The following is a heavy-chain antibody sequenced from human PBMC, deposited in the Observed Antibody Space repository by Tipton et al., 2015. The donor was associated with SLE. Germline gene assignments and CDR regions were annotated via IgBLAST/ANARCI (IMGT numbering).Heavy chain of an antibody. CDR2: MDQEGSEE. D-gene: IGHD3-9*01. J-gene: IGHJ4*02. CDR3: ARHNPLNGFYDY. Sequence: GSLRLSCAASGFSFGRFWMSWVRQAPGKGLECVADMDQEGSEESYGDSVKGRFTISRDNAKNSMYLQMNSLRVEDTAVYYCARHNPLNGFYDYWGQGSLVTVSS. V-gene: IGHV3-7*01. CDR1: GFSFGRFW.